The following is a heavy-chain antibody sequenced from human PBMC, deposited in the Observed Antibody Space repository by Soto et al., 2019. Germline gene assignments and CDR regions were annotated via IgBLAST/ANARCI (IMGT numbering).Heavy chain of an antibody. CDR1: GFTFDNYE. D-gene: IGHD2-15*01. CDR3: AKEDTAINSLDY. V-gene: IGHV3-48*03. CDR2: ISSSGSMM. J-gene: IGHJ4*02. Sequence: GGSLRLSCAASGFTFDNYEMTWVRQAPGKGLEWLSYISSSGSMMYYADSVKGRFTISRDNTKNSLYLQMNSLRAEDTAVYYCAKEDTAINSLDYWGQGTLVTVSS.